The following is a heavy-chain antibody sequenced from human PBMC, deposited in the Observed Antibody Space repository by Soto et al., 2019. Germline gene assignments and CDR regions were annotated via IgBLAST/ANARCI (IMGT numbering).Heavy chain of an antibody. CDR2: IYHSGST. CDR3: ARGGYCRGGSCYLRWFDP. D-gene: IGHD2-15*01. V-gene: IGHV4-30-2*01. Sequence: TLSLTCSVSGASISSGGYSWSWIRQPPGKGLEWIGYIYHSGSTYYNPSLKSRVTISVDRSKNQFSLKLSSVTAADTAVYYCARGGYCRGGSCYLRWFDPWGQGTLVTVYS. CDR1: GASISSGGYS. J-gene: IGHJ5*02.